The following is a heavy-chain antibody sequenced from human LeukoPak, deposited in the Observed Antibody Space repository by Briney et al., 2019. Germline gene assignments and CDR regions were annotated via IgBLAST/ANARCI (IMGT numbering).Heavy chain of an antibody. CDR1: GCTFSNSA. CDR2: IIPVLNIT. D-gene: IGHD5-18*01. Sequence: GSSVNVSCKTSGCTFSNSAITWVRQAPGQGLEWMGRIIPVLNITTYAQKFQGRVTITADTSTSTVYMELSSLRSEETAVYYCAKDQGLTAPPPYGLDVWGQGTTVIVTS. J-gene: IGHJ6*02. CDR3: AKDQGLTAPPPYGLDV. V-gene: IGHV1-69*04.